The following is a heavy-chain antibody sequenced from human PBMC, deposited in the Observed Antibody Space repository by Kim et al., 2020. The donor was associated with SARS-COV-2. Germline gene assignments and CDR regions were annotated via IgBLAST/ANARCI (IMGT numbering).Heavy chain of an antibody. Sequence: GGSLRLSCAASGFTFSSYWMSWVRQAPGKGLEWVANIKQDGSEKYYVDSVKGRFTISRDNAKNSLYLQMNSLRAEDTAVYYCARERDYSSGWHYYYYYGMDVWGQGTTVTVSS. CDR2: IKQDGSEK. J-gene: IGHJ6*02. CDR3: ARERDYSSGWHYYYYYGMDV. V-gene: IGHV3-7*01. CDR1: GFTFSSYW. D-gene: IGHD6-19*01.